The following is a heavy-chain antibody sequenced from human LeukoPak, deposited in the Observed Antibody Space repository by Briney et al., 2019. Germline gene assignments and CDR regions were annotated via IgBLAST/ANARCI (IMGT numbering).Heavy chain of an antibody. CDR2: INHSRST. CDR1: GGSFSGYY. V-gene: IGHV4-34*01. D-gene: IGHD5-24*01. J-gene: IGHJ4*02. Sequence: SETLSLTCAVYGGSFSGYYWSWIRQPPGKGLEWIGEINHSRSTNYNPSLKSRVTISVDTSKNQFSLKLSSVTAADTAVYYCARGDGYNSYYFDYWGQGTLVTVSS. CDR3: ARGDGYNSYYFDY.